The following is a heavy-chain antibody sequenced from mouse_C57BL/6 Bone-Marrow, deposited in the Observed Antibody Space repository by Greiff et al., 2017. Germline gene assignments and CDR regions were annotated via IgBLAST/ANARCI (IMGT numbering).Heavy chain of an antibody. CDR3: AREDSNYLYYFDY. V-gene: IGHV1-50*01. D-gene: IGHD2-5*01. J-gene: IGHJ2*01. Sequence: VQLQQPGAELVKPGASVKLSCKASGYTFTSYWMQWVKQRPGQGLEWIGEIDPSDSYTNYNQKFKGKATLTLDTSSSTAYMQLSSLTSEDCAVYYCAREDSNYLYYFDYWGQGTTLTVSS. CDR2: IDPSDSYT. CDR1: GYTFTSYW.